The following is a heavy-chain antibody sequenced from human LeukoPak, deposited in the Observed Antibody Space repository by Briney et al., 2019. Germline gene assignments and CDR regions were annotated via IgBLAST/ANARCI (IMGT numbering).Heavy chain of an antibody. J-gene: IGHJ4*02. Sequence: PSETLSLTCTVSGGSISSGGYYWSWIRQPPGKGLEWIGYIYYSGSTNYNPSLKSRVTISVDTSKNQFSLKLSSVTAADTAVYYCARVVDSGWYAALDYWGQGTLVTVSS. CDR1: GGSISSGGYY. D-gene: IGHD6-19*01. CDR3: ARVVDSGWYAALDY. V-gene: IGHV4-61*08. CDR2: IYYSGST.